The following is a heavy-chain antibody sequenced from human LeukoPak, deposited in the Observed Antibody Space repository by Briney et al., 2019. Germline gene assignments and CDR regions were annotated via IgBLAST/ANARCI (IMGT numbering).Heavy chain of an antibody. J-gene: IGHJ4*02. D-gene: IGHD5-24*01. V-gene: IGHV4-34*01. Sequence: SETLSLTCSVYGGSFSGYYWSWIRPPPGKGLEWIGEINHSGSTNYNPSLKSRVTISVDTSKNQFSLKLSSVTAADTAVYYCARDSRRDGYNLDYWGRGTLVTVSS. CDR3: ARDSRRDGYNLDY. CDR2: INHSGST. CDR1: GGSFSGYY.